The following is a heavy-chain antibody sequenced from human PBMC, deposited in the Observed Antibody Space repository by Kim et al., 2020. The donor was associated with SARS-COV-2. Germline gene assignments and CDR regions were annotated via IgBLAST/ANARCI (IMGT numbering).Heavy chain of an antibody. Sequence: NYAQKLQGRVTMTTDTSTSTAYMELRSLRSDDTAVYYCARGAYDSPKYDYWGQGTLVTVSS. D-gene: IGHD3-22*01. CDR3: ARGAYDSPKYDY. J-gene: IGHJ4*02. V-gene: IGHV1-18*01.